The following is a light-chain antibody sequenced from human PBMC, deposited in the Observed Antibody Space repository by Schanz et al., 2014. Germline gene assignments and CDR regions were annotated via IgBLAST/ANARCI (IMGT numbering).Light chain of an antibody. J-gene: IGLJ2*01. CDR3: VLHMGSGISL. V-gene: IGLV8-61*01. Sequence: QAVVTQEPSFSVSPGGTVTLTCGLNSGSVSTNYYPSWYQQTPGQAPRTLIYNTDTRSSGVPDRFSGSILGNKAALTIAGAQADDESDYYCVLHMGSGISLFGGGTKLTVL. CDR2: NTD. CDR1: SGSVSTNYY.